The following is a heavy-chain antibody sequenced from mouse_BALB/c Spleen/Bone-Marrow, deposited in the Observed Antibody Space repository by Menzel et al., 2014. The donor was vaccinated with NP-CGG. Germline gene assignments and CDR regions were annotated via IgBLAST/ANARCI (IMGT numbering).Heavy chain of an antibody. CDR3: ARHHRYAYYFDY. Sequence: VQLQQSGSVLVRPGASVNLSCKASGYTFTNSWMHWAKQRPGQGLEWIGEIHPNSGNANYNEKFKGKATPTVDTSSSTAYVDLSSLTSEDSAVYYCARHHRYAYYFDYWGQGTTLTVSS. J-gene: IGHJ2*01. V-gene: IGHV1S130*01. CDR2: IHPNSGNA. CDR1: GYTFTNSW. D-gene: IGHD2-14*01.